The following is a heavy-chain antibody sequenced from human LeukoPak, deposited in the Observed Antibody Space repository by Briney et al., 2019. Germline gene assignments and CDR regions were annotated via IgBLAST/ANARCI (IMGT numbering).Heavy chain of an antibody. CDR2: IYSSGST. V-gene: IGHV4-30-4*01. CDR3: AREGIAADDAFDI. CDR1: GGSISSGDYY. J-gene: IGHJ3*02. D-gene: IGHD6-13*01. Sequence: SQTLSLTCTVSGGSISSGDYYWSWIRQPPGKGLEWIGYIYSSGSTYYNPSLKSRVTISVDTSKNQFSLKLSSVTAADTAVYYCAREGIAADDAFDIWGQGTMVTVSS.